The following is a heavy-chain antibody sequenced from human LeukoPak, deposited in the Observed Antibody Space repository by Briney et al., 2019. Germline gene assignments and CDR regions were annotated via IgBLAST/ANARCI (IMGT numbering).Heavy chain of an antibody. CDR2: IIPIFGTA. J-gene: IGHJ4*02. Sequence: ASVKVSCKASGYTFTSYGISWARQAPGQGLEWMGGIIPIFGTANYAQKFQGRVTITADESTSTAYMELSSLRSEDTAVYYCARGDTAMRGYFDYWGQGTLVTVSS. D-gene: IGHD5-18*01. V-gene: IGHV1-69*13. CDR3: ARGDTAMRGYFDY. CDR1: GYTFTSYG.